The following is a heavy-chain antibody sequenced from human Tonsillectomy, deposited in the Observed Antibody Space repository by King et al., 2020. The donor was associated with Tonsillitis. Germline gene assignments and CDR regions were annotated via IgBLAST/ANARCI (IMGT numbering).Heavy chain of an antibody. CDR3: ATAGSGGRMNIWFDP. V-gene: IGHV1-69-2*01. D-gene: IGHD3-16*01. CDR2: VDPEDGET. Sequence: QLVQSGAEVKKPGATVKISCKVSGYTFTDYYMHWVQQAPGKGLEWMGLVDPEDGETIYAEKFRGRVTITADTSPDTAYMELVSLRSEDTAVYYCATAGSGGRMNIWFDPWGHGTLVTVSA. J-gene: IGHJ5*02. CDR1: GYTFTDYY.